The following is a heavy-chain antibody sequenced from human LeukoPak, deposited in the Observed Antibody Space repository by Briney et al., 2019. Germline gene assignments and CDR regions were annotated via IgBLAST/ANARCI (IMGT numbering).Heavy chain of an antibody. CDR1: GFTFDDYA. J-gene: IGHJ3*02. Sequence: GGSLRLSCAASGFTFDDYAMHWVRQAPGKGLEWVSLISWDGGSTSYADSVKGRFTISRDNAKNTLFLQMNSLRAEDTAVYYCARVKGSSWYFDAFDIWGQGTMVTVSS. CDR3: ARVKGSSWYFDAFDI. V-gene: IGHV3-43D*04. D-gene: IGHD6-13*01. CDR2: ISWDGGST.